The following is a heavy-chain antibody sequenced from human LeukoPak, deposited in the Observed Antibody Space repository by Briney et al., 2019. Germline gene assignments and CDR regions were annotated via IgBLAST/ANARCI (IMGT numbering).Heavy chain of an antibody. D-gene: IGHD2-21*02. V-gene: IGHV4-31*03. J-gene: IGHJ3*02. CDR3: ARGSFTADAFDI. CDR1: GGSISSGGYY. Sequence: SETLSLTCTVSGGSISSGGYYWSWIRQHPGKGLEWIGCIYYGGSTYYNPSLKSRVTISVDTSKNQFSLKLSSVTAADTAVYYCARGSFTADAFDIWGQGTMVTVSS. CDR2: IYYGGST.